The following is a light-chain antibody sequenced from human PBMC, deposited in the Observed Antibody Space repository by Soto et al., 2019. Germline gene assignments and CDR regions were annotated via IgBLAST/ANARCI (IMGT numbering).Light chain of an antibody. CDR2: DAS. CDR1: QSVSRY. Sequence: IVLTQSPATLALSPGERATLSCRAGQSVSRYLAWYQQKPGQAPRLLIYDASNRAAGIPTRFSGSGSGTDFTLTISSLEPEDFAVYYCQQRSNWPTFGQGTKVEIK. V-gene: IGKV3-11*01. CDR3: QQRSNWPT. J-gene: IGKJ1*01.